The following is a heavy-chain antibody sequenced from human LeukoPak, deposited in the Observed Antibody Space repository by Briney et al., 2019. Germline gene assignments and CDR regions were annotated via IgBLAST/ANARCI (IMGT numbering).Heavy chain of an antibody. CDR1: GYTSTSYY. CDR3: ARGDAYYSSSSGYFDY. J-gene: IGHJ4*02. Sequence: GASVKVSCKASGYTSTSYYMHWVRQAPGQGLEWMGIINPSGGSTSYAQKFQGRVTMTRDTSTSTVYMELSSLRSEDTAVYYCARGDAYYSSSSGYFDYWGQGTLVTVSS. CDR2: INPSGGST. V-gene: IGHV1-46*01. D-gene: IGHD6-6*01.